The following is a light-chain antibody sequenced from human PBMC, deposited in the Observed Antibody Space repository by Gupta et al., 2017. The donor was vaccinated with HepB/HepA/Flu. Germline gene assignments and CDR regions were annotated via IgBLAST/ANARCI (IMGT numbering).Light chain of an antibody. CDR2: TAS. V-gene: IGKV1-39*01. Sequence: DIQMTQSPSSLSASVGDRVTITCRASQSIINYLHWYQQKPGEAPKLLIYTASNWQSGVPSRFSGSGSGTDFTLTITSLQPEDFATYYCQQSDNWDGLTFGPGTKVDIK. J-gene: IGKJ3*01. CDR3: QQSDNWDGLT. CDR1: QSIINY.